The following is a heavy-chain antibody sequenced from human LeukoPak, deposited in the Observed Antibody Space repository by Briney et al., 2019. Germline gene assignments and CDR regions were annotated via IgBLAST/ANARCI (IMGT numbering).Heavy chain of an antibody. J-gene: IGHJ5*02. D-gene: IGHD3-3*01. CDR2: ISGSGGST. V-gene: IGHV3-23*01. Sequence: PGGSLRLSCAASGFTFSSYAMSWVRQAPGEGLEWVSAISGSGGSTYYADSVKGRFTISRDNSKNTLYLQMNSLRAEDTAVYYCAKELGKFRFLEWSNWFDPWGQGTLVTVSS. CDR3: AKELGKFRFLEWSNWFDP. CDR1: GFTFSSYA.